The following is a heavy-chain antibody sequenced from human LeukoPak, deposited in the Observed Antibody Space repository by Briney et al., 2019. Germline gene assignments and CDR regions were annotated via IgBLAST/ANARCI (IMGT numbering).Heavy chain of an antibody. CDR1: GGSISSYY. V-gene: IGHV4-59*01. Sequence: SETLSLTCTVSGGSISSYYWSWIRQPPGKGLVWIGYIYYIGSTNYNPSLKSRVTISVDTCKNPISLKLSSVTAADTPVYYCARNYDILAGYDYWGQGTLVTLPS. D-gene: IGHD3-9*01. CDR3: ARNYDILAGYDY. J-gene: IGHJ4*02. CDR2: IYYIGST.